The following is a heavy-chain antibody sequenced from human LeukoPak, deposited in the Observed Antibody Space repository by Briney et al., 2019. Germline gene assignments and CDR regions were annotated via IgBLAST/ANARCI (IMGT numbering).Heavy chain of an antibody. Sequence: ASVKVPCKASGGTFSSYAISWVRQAPGQGLEWMGGIIPIFGTANHAQKFQGRVTITTDESTSTAYMELSSLRSEDTAVYYCAGSLQGDYYYMDVWGKGTTVTVSS. CDR2: IIPIFGTA. V-gene: IGHV1-69*05. CDR3: AGSLQGDYYYMDV. J-gene: IGHJ6*03. CDR1: GGTFSSYA.